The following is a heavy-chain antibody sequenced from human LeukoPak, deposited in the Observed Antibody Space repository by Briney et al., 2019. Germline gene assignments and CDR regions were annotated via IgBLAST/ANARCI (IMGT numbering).Heavy chain of an antibody. V-gene: IGHV1-18*01. Sequence: ASVKVSCKASGYTFTSYGISWVRQAPGQGLEWMGWISAYNGNTNYAQKLQGRVTMTTDTSTSTAYMELRSLRSDDTAVYYCARGWFGELSQYYYYGMDVWGQGTTVTVSS. CDR1: GYTFTSYG. CDR2: ISAYNGNT. D-gene: IGHD3-10*01. J-gene: IGHJ6*02. CDR3: ARGWFGELSQYYYYGMDV.